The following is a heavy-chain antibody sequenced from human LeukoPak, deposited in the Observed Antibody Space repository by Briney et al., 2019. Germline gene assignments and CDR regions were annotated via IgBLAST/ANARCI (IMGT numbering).Heavy chain of an antibody. V-gene: IGHV3-21*01. CDR1: GFTFSSYR. Sequence: GGSLRLSCAASGFTFSSYRMNWVRQAPGKGLEWVSPISFSSISYIYYADSVKGRFTISRDTAKNSLFLQMNSLRAEDTAVYYCARDANGALGYSFYYFDYWGQGTLVTVSS. J-gene: IGHJ4*02. CDR2: ISFSSISYI. CDR3: ARDANGALGYSFYYFDY. D-gene: IGHD5-18*01.